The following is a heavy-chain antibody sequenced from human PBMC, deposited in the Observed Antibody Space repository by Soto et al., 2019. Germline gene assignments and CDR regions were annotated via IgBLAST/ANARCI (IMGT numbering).Heavy chain of an antibody. J-gene: IGHJ5*02. CDR1: GFTLSDYA. D-gene: IGHD4-17*01. V-gene: IGHV3-30-3*01. Sequence: QLQLVESGGGVVQPGKPLRLSCAASGFTLSDYAIHWVRQAPGKGLEWVAMISHDGTKTYHAESVRGRFTISRDNSKNTVSLHMNSLRSEDTALYYCASRDYADYGWSDPWGQGTLVTVSS. CDR2: ISHDGTKT. CDR3: ASRDYADYGWSDP.